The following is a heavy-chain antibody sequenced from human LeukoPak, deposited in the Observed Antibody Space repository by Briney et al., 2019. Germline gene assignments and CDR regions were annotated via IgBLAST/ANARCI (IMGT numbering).Heavy chain of an antibody. V-gene: IGHV3-30*04. CDR1: GFTFSSYA. CDR3: AREGGYDSKFYYYYGMDV. CDR2: ISYDGSNK. J-gene: IGHJ6*02. Sequence: PGGSLRLSCAASGFTFSSYAMHWVRQAPGKGLEWVAVISYDGSNKYYADSVKGRFTISRDNSKNTLYLQMNSLRAEDTAVYYCAREGGYDSKFYYYYGMDVWGQGTTVTVSS. D-gene: IGHD5-12*01.